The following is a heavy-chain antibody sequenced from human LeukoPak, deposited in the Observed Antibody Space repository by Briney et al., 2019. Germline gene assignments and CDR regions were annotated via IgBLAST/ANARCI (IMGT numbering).Heavy chain of an antibody. CDR1: GYSFTSYW. V-gene: IGHV5-51*01. CDR2: IYSGDSET. CDR3: ARRGYCSGGDCFSATFDI. Sequence: GESLKISCKGSGYSFTSYWIAWVRQMPGKGLEWMGIIYSGDSETRYSPSFHGQVTMSADKSISTTYLQWSRLKASDTAMYYCARRGYCSGGDCFSATFDIWGQGTMVTVSP. J-gene: IGHJ3*02. D-gene: IGHD2-15*01.